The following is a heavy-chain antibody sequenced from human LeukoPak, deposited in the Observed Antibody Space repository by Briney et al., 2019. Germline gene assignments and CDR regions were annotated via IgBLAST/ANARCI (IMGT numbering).Heavy chain of an antibody. CDR2: VFYSGST. V-gene: IGHV4-39*01. J-gene: IGHJ6*03. CDR3: ARRRGGGSYHYYYYYMDV. Sequence: PSETLSLTCTVSGVSISSSSYFWGWIRQSPGKGLEWIATVFYSGSTYYNPSLKSRVTISVDTSKNQFSLKLSSVTAADTAVYYCARRRGGGSYHYYYYYMDVWGKGTTVTISS. CDR1: GVSISSSSYF. D-gene: IGHD2-15*01.